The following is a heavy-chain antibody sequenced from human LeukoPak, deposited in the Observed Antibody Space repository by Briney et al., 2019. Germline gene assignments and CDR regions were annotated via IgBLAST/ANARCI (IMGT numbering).Heavy chain of an antibody. V-gene: IGHV4-34*01. J-gene: IGHJ5*02. D-gene: IGHD5-24*01. Sequence: SETLSLTCAVYGGSFSGYYWSWIRQPPGKGLEWIGEINHSGSTNYNSSLKSRVTISVDTSKNQFSLKLRSVTAADTAVYYCARDNSVRDEAWWFNPWGQGTLVTVSS. CDR1: GGSFSGYY. CDR2: INHSGST. CDR3: ARDNSVRDEAWWFNP.